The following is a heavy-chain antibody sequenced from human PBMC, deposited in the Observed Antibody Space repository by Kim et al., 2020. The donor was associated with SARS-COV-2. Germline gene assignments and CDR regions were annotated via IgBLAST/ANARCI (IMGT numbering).Heavy chain of an antibody. D-gene: IGHD5-18*01. CDR2: ISSSGSTI. CDR1: GFTFSSYE. J-gene: IGHJ4*02. V-gene: IGHV3-48*03. Sequence: GGSLRLSCAASGFTFSSYEMNWVRQAPGKGLEWVSYISSSGSTIYYADSVKGRFTISRDNAKNSLYLQMNSLRAEDTAVYYCARDGEVLFAMAPRGFDYWGQGTLVTVSS. CDR3: ARDGEVLFAMAPRGFDY.